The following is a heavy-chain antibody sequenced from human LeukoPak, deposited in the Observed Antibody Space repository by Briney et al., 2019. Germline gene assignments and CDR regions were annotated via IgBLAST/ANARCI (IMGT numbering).Heavy chain of an antibody. CDR2: ITASARTT. D-gene: IGHD6-19*01. CDR1: GFNFRGYG. CDR3: AKDLDGSGMYGGIDS. V-gene: IGHV3-23*01. J-gene: IGHJ4*02. Sequence: GGSLRLSCEASGFNFRGYGMNWVRQAPGKGLEWVSGITASARTTYYADSVKGRFTISRDNSKNTLSLQMSSLRAEDTAVYYCAKDLDGSGMYGGIDSWGQGTLVTVSS.